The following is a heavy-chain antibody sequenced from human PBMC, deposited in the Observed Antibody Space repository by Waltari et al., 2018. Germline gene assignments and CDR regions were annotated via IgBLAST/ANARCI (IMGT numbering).Heavy chain of an antibody. Sequence: QLQLQESGPGLVKPSETLSLPCSVSCVSINSCRLYWGWIRQPPGQGLKWIATMSYSGAAYSSPSLKSRVTVSRDTSKNQLSLKLDSVSAADTALYYCATYIGASLGTAAFDVWGQGTMVTVSS. V-gene: IGHV4-39*01. CDR2: MSYSGAA. CDR3: ATYIGASLGTAAFDV. J-gene: IGHJ3*01. D-gene: IGHD5-12*01. CDR1: CVSINSCRLY.